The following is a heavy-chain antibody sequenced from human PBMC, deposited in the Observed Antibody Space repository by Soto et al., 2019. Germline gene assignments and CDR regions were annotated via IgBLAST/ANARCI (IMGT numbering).Heavy chain of an antibody. CDR3: ARDRSADRFVQYFQH. Sequence: GGSLRLSCAASGFTFSSYWMSWVRQAPGKGLEWVANIKQDGSEKYYVDSVKGRFTISRDNAQNSLYLQMNSLTSEDTAVYYCARDRSADRFVQYFQHWGPGTMVTVSS. CDR1: GFTFSSYW. D-gene: IGHD6-19*01. J-gene: IGHJ1*01. CDR2: IKQDGSEK. V-gene: IGHV3-7*01.